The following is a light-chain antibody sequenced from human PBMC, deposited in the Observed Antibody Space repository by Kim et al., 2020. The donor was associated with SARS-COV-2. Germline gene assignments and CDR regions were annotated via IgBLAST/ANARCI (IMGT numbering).Light chain of an antibody. CDR1: HSVSSN. CDR2: GAS. Sequence: SQGERAPLSCRASHSVSSNLAWYQQKPGQAPRLLIYGASTRATGIPARFSGSGSGTEFTLTISSLQSEDFAVYYCQQYNNWPPWTFGQGTKVDIK. J-gene: IGKJ1*01. V-gene: IGKV3-15*01. CDR3: QQYNNWPPWT.